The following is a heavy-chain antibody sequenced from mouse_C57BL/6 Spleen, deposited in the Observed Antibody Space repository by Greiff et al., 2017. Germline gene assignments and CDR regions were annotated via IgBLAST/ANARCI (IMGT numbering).Heavy chain of an antibody. J-gene: IGHJ4*01. D-gene: IGHD2-2*01. V-gene: IGHV1-64*01. CDR3: AREGMVTTVYYAMDY. CDR1: GYTFTSYW. Sequence: QVQLQQPGAELVKPGASVKLSCKASGYTFTSYWMHWVQQRPGQGLEWIGMIHPNSGSTNYNEKFKSKATLTVDKSSSTAYMQLSSLTSEDSAVYYCAREGMVTTVYYAMDYWGQGTSVTVSS. CDR2: IHPNSGST.